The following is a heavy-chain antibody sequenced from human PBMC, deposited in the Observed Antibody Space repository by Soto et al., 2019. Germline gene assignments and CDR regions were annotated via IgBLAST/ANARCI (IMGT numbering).Heavy chain of an antibody. V-gene: IGHV3-33*01. CDR3: ARDFSSFGGDWRAAAYAFDI. CDR2: IWYDGSNK. D-gene: IGHD2-21*02. CDR1: GFTFSSYG. Sequence: VGSLRLSCAASGFTFSSYGMHWVRQAPGKGLEWVAVIWYDGSNKYYADSVKGRFTISRDNSKNTLYLQMNSLRAEDTAVYYCARDFSSFGGDWRAAAYAFDIWGQGTMVTVSS. J-gene: IGHJ3*02.